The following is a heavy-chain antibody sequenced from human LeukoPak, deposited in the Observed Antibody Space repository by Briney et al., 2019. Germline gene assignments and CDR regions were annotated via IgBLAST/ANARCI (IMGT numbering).Heavy chain of an antibody. CDR2: ISGSGGST. CDR3: ANLGGQGLAPNDY. J-gene: IGHJ4*02. Sequence: PGRSLRLSCAASGFTFSSYGMHWVRQAPGKGLEWVSIISGSGGSTHYADSVKGRFIISRDRSKNTLYLQMNSLRAEDTAIYYCANLGGQGLAPNDYWGQGSLVTVSS. D-gene: IGHD6-19*01. CDR1: GFTFSSYG. V-gene: IGHV3-23*01.